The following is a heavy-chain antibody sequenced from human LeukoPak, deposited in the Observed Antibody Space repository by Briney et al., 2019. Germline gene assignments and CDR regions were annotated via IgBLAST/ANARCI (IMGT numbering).Heavy chain of an antibody. D-gene: IGHD5-24*01. V-gene: IGHV3-7*04. CDR3: TRVGYIDEGIDY. CDR2: IKQDGSKK. CDR1: GFPFSSYW. J-gene: IGHJ4*02. Sequence: GGSLRLSCVASGFPFSSYWMTLVRQAPGKGLEWVANIKQDGSKKSYVDSVKGRFTISRDNAKNSLYLQMNSLRAEDTAIYYCTRVGYIDEGIDYWGQGTLVTVSS.